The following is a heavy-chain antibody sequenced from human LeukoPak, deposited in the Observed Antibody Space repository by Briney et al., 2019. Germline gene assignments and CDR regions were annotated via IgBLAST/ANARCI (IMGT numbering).Heavy chain of an antibody. CDR1: GGPVSDYF. CDR3: AIGDYSNWKGDFQY. J-gene: IGHJ1*01. CDR2: ISHSVKI. Sequence: SETLSLTCAVSGGPVSDYFWTWIRQPPGKGLEWIAEISHSVKIDYNPSLESRVTISVDASKTQFSLKLNSVTAADTAVYYCAIGDYSNWKGDFQYWAQGTLVTVSS. V-gene: IGHV4-34*01. D-gene: IGHD4-11*01.